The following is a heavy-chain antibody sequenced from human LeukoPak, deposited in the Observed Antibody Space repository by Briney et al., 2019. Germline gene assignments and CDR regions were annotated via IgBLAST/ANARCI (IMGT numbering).Heavy chain of an antibody. D-gene: IGHD3-9*01. V-gene: IGHV3-7*01. CDR3: ARVTGYDILTGYYPGGAFDI. CDR1: GFTFSSYW. CDR2: IKQDGSEK. J-gene: IGHJ3*02. Sequence: GGSLRLSCAASGFTFSSYWMSWVRQAPGKGLEWVANIKQDGSEKYYVDSVKGRFTISRDNAKNSLYLQMNSLRAEDTAVYYCARVTGYDILTGYYPGGAFDIWGQGTMVTVSS.